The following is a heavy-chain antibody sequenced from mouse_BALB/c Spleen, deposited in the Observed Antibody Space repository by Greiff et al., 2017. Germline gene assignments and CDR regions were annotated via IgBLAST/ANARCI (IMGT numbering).Heavy chain of an antibody. V-gene: IGHV1S135*01. Sequence: LQESGPELGKPGASVKISCKASGYSFTGYNMYWVKQSHRKSLEWIGYIDPYNGGTSYNQKSKGKATLTVDKSSSTAYMHLNSLTSEDSAIYYCARGGYYGSSFAYWGQGTLVTVSA. J-gene: IGHJ3*01. D-gene: IGHD1-1*01. CDR2: IDPYNGGT. CDR1: GYSFTGYN. CDR3: ARGGYYGSSFAY.